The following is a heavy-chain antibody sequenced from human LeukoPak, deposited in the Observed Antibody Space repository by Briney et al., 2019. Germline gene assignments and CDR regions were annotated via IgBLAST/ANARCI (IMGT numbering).Heavy chain of an antibody. CDR2: IYDSGST. CDR3: ARGRGWLPPG. J-gene: IGHJ4*02. Sequence: PSETLSLTCSVSDGSISSGSYYLNWIRQPPGKGLEWIGQIYDSGSTNYNPSLKSRVTISVDTSKNQLSLKLRSVTAADTAVYYCARGRGWLPPGWGQGTLVTVSS. V-gene: IGHV4-61*01. CDR1: DGSISSGSYY. D-gene: IGHD5-12*01.